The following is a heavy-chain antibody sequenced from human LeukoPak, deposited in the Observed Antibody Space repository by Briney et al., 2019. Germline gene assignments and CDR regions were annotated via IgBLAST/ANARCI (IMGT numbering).Heavy chain of an antibody. J-gene: IGHJ1*01. CDR3: ARGGWVQH. CDR2: IYYSGST. Sequence: PSETLSLTCTVSGGSISSSSYYWGWIRQPPGKGLEWIGSIYYSGSTYYNPSLKSRVTISVDTSKNQFSLKLSSVTAADTAVYYCARGGWVQHWGQGTLVTVSS. CDR1: GGSISSSSYY. D-gene: IGHD3-16*01. V-gene: IGHV4-39*01.